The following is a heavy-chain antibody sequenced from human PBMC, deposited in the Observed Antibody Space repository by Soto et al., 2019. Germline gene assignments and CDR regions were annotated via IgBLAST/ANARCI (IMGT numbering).Heavy chain of an antibody. D-gene: IGHD3-10*01. Sequence: QVQLQESGPGLVKPSETLSLTCTVSGASVSSGSNFWGWIRQPPGKGLEWIGYIFYSGSTNYLPSLTSRVTLSVDTSKNQFSLKLSSVTAADTAVYYCARGLVQRFGDPRGWFDSWGQGTLVTVSS. CDR3: ARGLVQRFGDPRGWFDS. CDR1: GASVSSGSNF. CDR2: IFYSGST. V-gene: IGHV4-61*01. J-gene: IGHJ5*01.